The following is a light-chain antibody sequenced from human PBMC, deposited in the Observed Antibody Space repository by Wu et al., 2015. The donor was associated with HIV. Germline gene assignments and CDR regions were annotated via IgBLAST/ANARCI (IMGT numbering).Light chain of an antibody. CDR3: QQYNNWPRT. CDR1: QSVSSK. Sequence: ERVMTQSPATLSVSPGERATLSCRASQSVSSKVAWYQQKPGQGPRPLIYGASTRATGIPARFSGSGSGTEFTLTISNMQSEDFAVYYCQQYNNWPRTFGQGTKLQIK. CDR2: GAS. V-gene: IGKV3-15*01. J-gene: IGKJ2*01.